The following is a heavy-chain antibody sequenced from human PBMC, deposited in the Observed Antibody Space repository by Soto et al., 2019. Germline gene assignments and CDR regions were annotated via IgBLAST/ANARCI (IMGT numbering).Heavy chain of an antibody. Sequence: QVQLVQSGADVKKPGSSVKVSCQASGVTFSSETLGWVRQAPGQGLEWVGGIIPLFGTASYAQKFQGRVTSTADECTSTVYMELSSLRSDDTAVYFCATELGENPASPLDAWGQGTLVTVSS. V-gene: IGHV1-69*01. CDR3: ATELGENPASPLDA. CDR2: IIPLFGTA. J-gene: IGHJ5*02. D-gene: IGHD3-10*01. CDR1: GVTFSSET.